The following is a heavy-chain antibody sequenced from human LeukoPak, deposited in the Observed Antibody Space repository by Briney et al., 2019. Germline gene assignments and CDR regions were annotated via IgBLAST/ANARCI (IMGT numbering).Heavy chain of an antibody. CDR1: VGSISSYY. V-gene: IGHV4-59*01. D-gene: IGHD2-2*02. CDR2: IYYSGST. J-gene: IGHJ4*02. CDR3: ARVVVPAAIDY. Sequence: PSETLSLTCTVCVGSISSYYWSWIRQPPGKGLEWIGYIYYSGSTNYNPSLKSRVTISVGTSKNQFSLKLSSVTAADTAVYYCARVVVPAAIDYWGQGTLVTVSS.